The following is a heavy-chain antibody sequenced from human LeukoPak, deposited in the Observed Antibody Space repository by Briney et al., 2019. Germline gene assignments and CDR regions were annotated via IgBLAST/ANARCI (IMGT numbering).Heavy chain of an antibody. CDR3: VRDSGGYSSVWYDAFDV. V-gene: IGHV3-7*01. D-gene: IGHD6-19*01. Sequence: GGSLRLSCAASGFTFSGYWMIWVRQAPGKGLEWVANIKQDGSVKYYVDSVSGRLTISRDNAKNLLYLQMNSLRDEDTAVYYCVRDSGGYSSVWYDAFDVWGRGTKVTVSS. CDR1: GFTFSGYW. J-gene: IGHJ3*01. CDR2: IKQDGSVK.